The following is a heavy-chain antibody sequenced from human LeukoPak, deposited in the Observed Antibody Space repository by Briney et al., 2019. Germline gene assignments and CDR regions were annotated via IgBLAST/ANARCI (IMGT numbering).Heavy chain of an antibody. CDR1: GFTFSSYG. CDR2: ISYDGSNK. V-gene: IGHV3-30*18. D-gene: IGHD6-6*01. Sequence: PGGSLRLSCAASGFTFSSYGMHWVRQAPGKGLEWVAVISYDGSNKYYADSVKGRFTISRDNSKNTLYLQVNSLRAEDTAVYYCAKDRRVAGPPLRNYFDYWGQGTLVTVSS. CDR3: AKDRRVAGPPLRNYFDY. J-gene: IGHJ4*02.